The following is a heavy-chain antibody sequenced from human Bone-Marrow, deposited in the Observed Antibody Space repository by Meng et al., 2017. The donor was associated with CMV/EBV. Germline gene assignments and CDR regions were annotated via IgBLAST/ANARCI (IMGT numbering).Heavy chain of an antibody. J-gene: IGHJ6*02. CDR3: ARSCATSCYPSYYYYYGMDV. Sequence: ASVKVSCKASGYTFTSYYMHWVRQAPGQGLEWMGIINPSGGSTSYAQKFQGRVTMTRDTSTGTVYMELSSLRSEDTAVYYCARSCATSCYPSYYYYYGMDVWGQGTTVTVSS. V-gene: IGHV1-46*01. CDR1: GYTFTSYY. D-gene: IGHD2-2*01. CDR2: INPSGGST.